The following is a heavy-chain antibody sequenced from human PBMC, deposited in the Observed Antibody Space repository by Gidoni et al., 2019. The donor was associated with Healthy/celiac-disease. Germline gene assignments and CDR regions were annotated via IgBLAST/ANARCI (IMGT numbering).Heavy chain of an antibody. Sequence: QLQLQESGSGLVKPSQTLSLTCAVSGGSISSGGYSWSWIRQPPGKGLEWIGYIYHSGSTYYNPSLKSRVTISVDRSKNQFSLKLSSVTAADTAVYYCARGVVPAASESYYYYYYGMDVWGQGTTVTVSS. V-gene: IGHV4-30-2*01. CDR1: GGSISSGGYS. J-gene: IGHJ6*02. CDR2: IYHSGST. D-gene: IGHD2-2*01. CDR3: ARGVVPAASESYYYYYYGMDV.